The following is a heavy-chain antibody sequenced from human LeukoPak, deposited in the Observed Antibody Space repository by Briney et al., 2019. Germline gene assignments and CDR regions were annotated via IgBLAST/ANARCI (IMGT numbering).Heavy chain of an antibody. CDR3: AKDLGISYYYDSSGYPRSAFDI. CDR2: ISGSGGST. Sequence: GGSLRLSCAASGFTFSSYAMSWVRQAPRKGLEWVSAISGSGGSTYFADSVKGRFTISRDNSKNTLYLQMNSLRAEDTAVYYCAKDLGISYYYDSSGYPRSAFDIWGQGTMVTVSS. D-gene: IGHD3-22*01. V-gene: IGHV3-23*01. J-gene: IGHJ3*02. CDR1: GFTFSSYA.